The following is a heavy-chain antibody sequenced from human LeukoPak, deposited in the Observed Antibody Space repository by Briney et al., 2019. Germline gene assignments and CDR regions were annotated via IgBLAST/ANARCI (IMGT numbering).Heavy chain of an antibody. V-gene: IGHV3-23*01. Sequence: GGSLRLSCAASGFTFSSYGISWVRQAPGNGLEWFSAISGSGGSTYYADSVKGRFTISRDNSKNTLYLEMNSLRAEDTAVYYCAKDRPTTTMIRESDYWGQGTLVTVSS. D-gene: IGHD3-10*01. J-gene: IGHJ4*02. CDR2: ISGSGGST. CDR3: AKDRPTTTMIRESDY. CDR1: GFTFSSYG.